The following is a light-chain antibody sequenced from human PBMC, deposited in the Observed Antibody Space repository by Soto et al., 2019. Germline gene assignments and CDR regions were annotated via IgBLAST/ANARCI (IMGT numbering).Light chain of an antibody. CDR1: QGIRNN. J-gene: IGKJ3*01. V-gene: IGKV1-27*01. CDR2: AAS. CDR3: QKYYRVPFT. Sequence: DIQMTQSPSSLSASAGDKVTITCRASQGIRNNLAWYQQKPGKVPTLLIYAASTLQSGVPSRFSGSGSGTDFTLTISSLQPEDVATYYCQKYYRVPFTFGPGTKVEIK.